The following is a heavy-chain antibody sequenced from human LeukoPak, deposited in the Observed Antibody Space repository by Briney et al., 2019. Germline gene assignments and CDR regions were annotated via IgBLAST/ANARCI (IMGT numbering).Heavy chain of an antibody. CDR2: IYSGGST. CDR1: GFTFSSYE. J-gene: IGHJ4*02. V-gene: IGHV3-53*01. D-gene: IGHD2-2*01. CDR3: ARGLGYCTSTTCLLPFDY. Sequence: GGSLRLSCAASGFTFSSYEMNWVRQAPGKGLECVSVIYSGGSTYYADSVKGRFTVSRDNSKNTLYLQMNSLRAEDTAMYYCARGLGYCTSTTCLLPFDYWGQGTLVTVSS.